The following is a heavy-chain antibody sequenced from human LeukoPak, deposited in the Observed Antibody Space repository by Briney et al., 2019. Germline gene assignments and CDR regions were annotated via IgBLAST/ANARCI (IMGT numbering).Heavy chain of an antibody. Sequence: GGSLRLSCAASGFSVSSNYMTWVRQAPGKGLEWVSVLHSGGSTVYADSVKGRFTISRDNSKNTLYLQMKSLRAEDTAVYYCARETSVVGPTQAFDYWGQGTLVTVSS. D-gene: IGHD1-26*01. CDR1: GFSVSSNY. V-gene: IGHV3-53*01. CDR2: LHSGGST. CDR3: ARETSVVGPTQAFDY. J-gene: IGHJ4*02.